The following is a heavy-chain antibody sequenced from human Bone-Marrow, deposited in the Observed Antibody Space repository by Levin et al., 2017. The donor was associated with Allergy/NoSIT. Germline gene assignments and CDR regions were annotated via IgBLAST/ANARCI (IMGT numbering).Heavy chain of an antibody. J-gene: IGHJ4*02. CDR2: IRRKSDGGTA. CDR3: TSTLGY. V-gene: IGHV3-15*01. Sequence: GGSLRLSCVGSGFTFSDVWMTWVRQAPGKGLEWVGRIRRKSDGGTADYATPVKGRFVISRDDSKNMLYLQMASLKTEVTAVYYCTSTLGYWGRGTLVTVSS. D-gene: IGHD3-3*01. CDR1: GFTFSDVW.